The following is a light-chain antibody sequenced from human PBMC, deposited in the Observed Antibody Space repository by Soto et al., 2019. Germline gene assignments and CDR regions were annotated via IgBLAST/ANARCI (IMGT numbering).Light chain of an antibody. V-gene: IGLV2-14*01. CDR1: RSDVGGYNF. J-gene: IGLJ1*01. CDR3: SSYRSSSTGV. Sequence: QSALTQPASVSGSRGQSITISCTGTRSDVGGYNFVSWYQQHPGKAPKLMIYDVSNRPSGVSNRFSGSKSGNTASLTISGLQAEDEADYYCSSYRSSSTGVFGTGTKLTVL. CDR2: DVS.